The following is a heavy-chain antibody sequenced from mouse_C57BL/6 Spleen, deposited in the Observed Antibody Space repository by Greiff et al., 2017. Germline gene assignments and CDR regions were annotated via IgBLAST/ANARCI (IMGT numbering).Heavy chain of an antibody. CDR2: IDPANGNT. J-gene: IGHJ1*03. CDR3: ARGATVVATDWYFDV. CDR1: GFNIKNTY. V-gene: IGHV14-3*01. D-gene: IGHD1-1*01. Sequence: EVQLQQSVAELVRPRASVKLSCTASGFNIKNTYMHWVKQRPEQGLEWIGRIDPANGNTKYAPKFQGKATITADTSSNTAYLQLSSLTSEDTAIYYCARGATVVATDWYFDVWGTGTTVTVSS.